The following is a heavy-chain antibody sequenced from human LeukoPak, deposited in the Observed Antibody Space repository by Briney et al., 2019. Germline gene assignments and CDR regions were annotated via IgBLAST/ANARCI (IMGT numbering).Heavy chain of an antibody. Sequence: PGGSLRLSCAASGFTFSSYWMSWVRQAPGKGLEWLSYITTSDSTTHYADSVKGRFTISRDDAQNSLYLQMNSLRVEDTAVYYCARRAGAYSHPYDYWGQGTLVTVSS. CDR1: GFTFSSYW. D-gene: IGHD4/OR15-4a*01. CDR2: ITTSDSTT. V-gene: IGHV3-48*04. J-gene: IGHJ4*02. CDR3: ARRAGAYSHPYDY.